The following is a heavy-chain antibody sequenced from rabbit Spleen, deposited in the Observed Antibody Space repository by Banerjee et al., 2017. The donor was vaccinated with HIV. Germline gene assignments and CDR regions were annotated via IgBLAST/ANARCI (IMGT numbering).Heavy chain of an antibody. Sequence: QLEESAGGLVQPGGSLKLSCKASGFTLSSYYMHWVRQAPGKGLEWIGYIDPVFGITYYANWVNGRFSISRENAQNTVFLQMTSLTAADTATYFCARDGAGGSYFALWGQGTLVTVS. CDR1: GFTLSSYY. D-gene: IGHD8-1*01. CDR3: ARDGAGGSYFAL. J-gene: IGHJ3*01. V-gene: IGHV1S7*01. CDR2: IDPVFGIT.